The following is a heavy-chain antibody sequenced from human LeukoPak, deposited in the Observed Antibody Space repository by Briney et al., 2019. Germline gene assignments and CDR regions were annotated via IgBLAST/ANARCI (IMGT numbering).Heavy chain of an antibody. CDR1: GFTFSDYY. D-gene: IGHD3-10*01. V-gene: IGHV3-11*04. Sequence: GGSLRLSCVASGFTFSDYYMNWIRQAPGKGLEWVSYISSGAKTIYSADSVQGRFTISRDNARNSLYLQMNSLRAEDTAVYYCGALWFGDHVNNDYWGQGTLVTVSS. CDR2: ISSGAKTI. CDR3: GALWFGDHVNNDY. J-gene: IGHJ4*02.